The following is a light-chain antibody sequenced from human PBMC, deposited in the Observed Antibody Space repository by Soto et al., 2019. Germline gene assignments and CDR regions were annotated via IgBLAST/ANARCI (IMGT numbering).Light chain of an antibody. CDR1: QSVSSNH. Sequence: DIVLTQSPGTLSLSPGERATLSCRASQSVSSNHLAWYQQKPGQATRLLIYGGSSRATGIPVRFRGSGSETDFTLTITRLEPEDFAVYYCQQYSSSRTFGQGTKVEIK. CDR3: QQYSSSRT. J-gene: IGKJ1*01. CDR2: GGS. V-gene: IGKV3-20*01.